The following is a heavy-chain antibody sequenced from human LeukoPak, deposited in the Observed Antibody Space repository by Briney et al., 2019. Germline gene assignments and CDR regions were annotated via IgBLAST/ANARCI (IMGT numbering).Heavy chain of an antibody. V-gene: IGHV4-61*01. J-gene: IGHJ4*02. CDR3: AREYSGFDY. D-gene: IGHD6-13*01. CDR2: IYYHGST. CDR1: GDPISSNSNYK. Sequence: SETLSLTCTVSGDPISSNSNYKRSWIRQPPGKGLEWIGYIYYHGSTNYNPSLKSRVTFSVDTSKNQFSLKLRSVTAADTAVYYCAREYSGFDYWGQGTLVTASS.